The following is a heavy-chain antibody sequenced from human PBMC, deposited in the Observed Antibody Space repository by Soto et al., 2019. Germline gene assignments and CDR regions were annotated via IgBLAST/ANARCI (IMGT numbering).Heavy chain of an antibody. D-gene: IGHD2-21*01. V-gene: IGHV5-51*01. Sequence: GESLKISCETSGYSFDTTWIAWVRQMPGKGPEWMGNVYPADSDARYSPSLQGQVIISVDKSIRTAYLQWSSLKASDTAIYYCALHGRRRLGYFYYMDVWGKGTKVTVSS. CDR1: GYSFDTTW. CDR3: ALHGRRRLGYFYYMDV. J-gene: IGHJ6*03. CDR2: VYPADSDA.